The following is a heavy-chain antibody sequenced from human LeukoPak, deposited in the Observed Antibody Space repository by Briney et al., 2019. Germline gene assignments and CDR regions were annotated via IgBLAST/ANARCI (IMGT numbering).Heavy chain of an antibody. D-gene: IGHD5-18*01. J-gene: IGHJ4*02. V-gene: IGHV3-9*01. Sequence: LSLTCTVSGGSISSYYWSWIRQPPGKGLEWVSGISWNSGSIGYADSVKGRFTISRDNAKNSLYLQMNSLRAEDTALYYCAKDMRGYSYGNNLDYWGQGTLVTVSS. CDR1: GGSISSYY. CDR3: AKDMRGYSYGNNLDY. CDR2: ISWNSGSI.